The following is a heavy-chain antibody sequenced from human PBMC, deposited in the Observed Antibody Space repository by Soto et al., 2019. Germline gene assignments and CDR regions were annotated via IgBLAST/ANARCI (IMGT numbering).Heavy chain of an antibody. J-gene: IGHJ4*02. D-gene: IGHD6-19*01. CDR1: GGTFSSYA. CDR2: IIPIFGTA. V-gene: IGHV1-69*13. CDR3: ARESVAVAGSIDY. Sequence: ASVKVSCKASGGTFSSYAISWVRQAPGQGLEWMGGIIPIFGTANYAQKFQGRVTITADESTSTAYMELSSLRSEDTAVYYCARESVAVAGSIDYWGQGTLVTVSS.